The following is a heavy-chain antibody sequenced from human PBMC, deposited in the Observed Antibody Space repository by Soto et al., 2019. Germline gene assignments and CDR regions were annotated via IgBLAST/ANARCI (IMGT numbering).Heavy chain of an antibody. D-gene: IGHD2-2*01. Sequence: GALRLSCAASGFTFSNFAMSWVRQAPGKGLEWVSGISGSGGRTYYADSVKGRFTISRDNSKNTLYLQMSSLRAEDTAVYYCAKDASSSWPYYYGMDVWGQGTTVTVSS. J-gene: IGHJ6*02. CDR2: ISGSGGRT. V-gene: IGHV3-23*01. CDR1: GFTFSNFA. CDR3: AKDASSSWPYYYGMDV.